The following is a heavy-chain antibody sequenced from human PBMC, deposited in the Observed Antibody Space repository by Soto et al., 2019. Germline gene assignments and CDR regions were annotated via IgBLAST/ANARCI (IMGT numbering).Heavy chain of an antibody. CDR3: TAYTYHWDYDVDY. V-gene: IGHV3-15*01. CDR1: GFSFGNGW. J-gene: IGHJ4*02. D-gene: IGHD1-7*01. Sequence: PGGALRLSCAASGFSFGNGWMRWVRQAPGKGLEWVGRIKSKTDGGTTDYAAPVKVRFTISRDDSKNTLYLQMNSLEIEDTAVYYCTAYTYHWDYDVDYWGQGTLVTVSS. CDR2: IKSKTDGGTT.